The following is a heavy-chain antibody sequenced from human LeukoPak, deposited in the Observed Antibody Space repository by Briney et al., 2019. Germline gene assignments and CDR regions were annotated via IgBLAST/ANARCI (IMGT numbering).Heavy chain of an antibody. CDR1: GGSTSSYY. D-gene: IGHD4-17*01. V-gene: IGHV4-59*01. CDR2: IYYSGST. CDR3: ARGGDYDY. J-gene: IGHJ4*02. Sequence: SETLSLTCTVSGGSTSSYYWSWIRQPPGKGLEWIGYIYYSGSTNYNPSLKSRVTISVDTSKNQFSLKLSSVTAADTAVYYCARGGDYDYWGQGTLVTVSS.